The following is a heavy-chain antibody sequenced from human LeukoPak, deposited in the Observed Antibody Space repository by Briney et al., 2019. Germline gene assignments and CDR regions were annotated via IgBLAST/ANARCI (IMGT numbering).Heavy chain of an antibody. J-gene: IGHJ4*02. CDR1: GFTFSSYG. CDR2: IWYDGSNK. CDR3: ARDHRGIAAAGTATDY. V-gene: IGHV3-33*01. Sequence: PGGSLRLSCAASGFTFSSYGMHWVRQAPGKGLEWVAVIWYDGSNKYYADSVKGRFTISRDNSKNTLYLQMNSLRAEGTAVYYCARDHRGIAAAGTATDYWGQGTLVTVSS. D-gene: IGHD6-13*01.